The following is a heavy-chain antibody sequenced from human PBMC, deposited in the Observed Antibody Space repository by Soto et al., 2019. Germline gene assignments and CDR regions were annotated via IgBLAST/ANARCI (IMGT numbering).Heavy chain of an antibody. V-gene: IGHV4-59*01. CDR2: IYYSGST. J-gene: IGHJ6*02. D-gene: IGHD3-16*01. CDR3: ARAGGPTNSGMDV. CDR1: GGSISSYY. Sequence: SETLSLTCTVSGGSISSYYWSWIRQPPGKGLEWIGYIYYSGSTNYNPSLKSRVTISVDTSKNQFSLKLSSVTAADTAVYYCARAGGPTNSGMDVWGQGTTVTVSS.